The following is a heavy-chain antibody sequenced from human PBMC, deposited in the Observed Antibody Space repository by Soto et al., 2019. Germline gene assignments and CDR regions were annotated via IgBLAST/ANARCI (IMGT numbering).Heavy chain of an antibody. CDR1: GFTFSNAW. Sequence: GGSLRLSCAASGFTFSNAWMSWVRQAPGKELEWVGRIKRKTDGGTTEYAAAVKGRFTISRDDSKNTLYLQMNSLKTEDTAVYYCNSGWNSDYWGQGTLVTVSS. CDR2: IKRKTDGGTT. V-gene: IGHV3-15*01. D-gene: IGHD1-7*01. J-gene: IGHJ4*02. CDR3: NSGWNSDY.